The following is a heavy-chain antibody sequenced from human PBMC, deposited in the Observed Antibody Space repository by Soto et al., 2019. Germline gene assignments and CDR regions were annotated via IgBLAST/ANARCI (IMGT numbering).Heavy chain of an antibody. D-gene: IGHD3-22*01. CDR1: GFSLSTSGQG. CDR3: APRRGLPTYYDDSSGSNRFAP. V-gene: IGHV2-5*01. Sequence: VCGPTLVNATQTLTLTCTFSGFSLSTSGQGVGWIRQPPGKALDWLALICWNDDKRYSPCRKRRLTITKDTSNNQVVLTMTNMDTGDKPTYYRAPRRGLPTYYDDSSGSNRFAPGGPGTRFTVYS. J-gene: IGHJ5*02. CDR2: ICWNDDK.